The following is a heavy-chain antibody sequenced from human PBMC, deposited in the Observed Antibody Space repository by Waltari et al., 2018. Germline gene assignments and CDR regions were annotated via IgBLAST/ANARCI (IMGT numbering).Heavy chain of an antibody. CDR2: IRYDGSNK. CDR3: AKGQSGQQWLASL. CDR1: GFTFSSYG. Sequence: QVQLVESGGGVVQPGGSLRLSCAASGFTFSSYGMHWGRQAPGKGLEWVAFIRYDGSNKYYADSVKGRFTISRDNSKNTLYLQMNSLRAEDTAVYYCAKGQSGQQWLASLWGRGTLVTVSS. D-gene: IGHD6-19*01. J-gene: IGHJ2*01. V-gene: IGHV3-30*02.